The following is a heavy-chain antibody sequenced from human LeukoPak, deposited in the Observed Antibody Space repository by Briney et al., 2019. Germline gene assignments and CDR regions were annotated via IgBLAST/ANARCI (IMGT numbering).Heavy chain of an antibody. Sequence: SETLSLTCSVSGGSSSSGSYYCGCSRQPPGKWLEWIGSIHDSGSTDYNPSLKSQVTISVDTSKNQFSLKLSSVTAADTAVYYCARLYGGNSNNYYCDYWGQGTLVTVSS. D-gene: IGHD4-23*01. CDR3: ARLYGGNSNNYYCDY. V-gene: IGHV4-39*01. J-gene: IGHJ4*02. CDR2: IHDSGST. CDR1: GGSSSSGSYY.